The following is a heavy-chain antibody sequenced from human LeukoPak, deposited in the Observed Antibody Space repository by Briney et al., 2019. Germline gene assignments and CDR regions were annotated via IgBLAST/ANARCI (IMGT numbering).Heavy chain of an antibody. CDR3: ARHGYYGSGTLDI. Sequence: PSETLSLTCTVSGGSISSSSYYWGWIRQPPGKGLEWIGSIYYSGSTYYNPSLKSRVTVSVDTSKNQFSLNLSSVTAADTAVYYCARHGYYGSGTLDIWGQGTKVTVS. D-gene: IGHD3-10*01. V-gene: IGHV4-39*01. J-gene: IGHJ3*02. CDR1: GGSISSSSYY. CDR2: IYYSGST.